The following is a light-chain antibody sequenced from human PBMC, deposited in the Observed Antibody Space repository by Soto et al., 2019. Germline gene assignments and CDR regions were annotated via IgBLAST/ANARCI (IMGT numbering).Light chain of an antibody. CDR1: QSVSSN. CDR2: AAS. V-gene: IGKV3-15*01. CDR3: QQYNNWPPIT. J-gene: IGKJ3*01. Sequence: EMVVTQSPATLSVSRGERATLSCRASQSVSSNLACYQHKPGQGPMLLIYAASTRSTGIPARFSGSGSGTAFTLTISSLQSEDFAVYYCQQYNNWPPITFGPGTKVDIK.